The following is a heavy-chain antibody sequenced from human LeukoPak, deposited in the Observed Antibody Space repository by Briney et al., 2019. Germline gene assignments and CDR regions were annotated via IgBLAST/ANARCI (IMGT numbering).Heavy chain of an antibody. CDR2: MNPNSGNT. CDR3: ARVQVEADPDYGDFPPYFDY. J-gene: IGHJ4*02. D-gene: IGHD4-17*01. CDR1: GYTFTSYD. Sequence: ASVKVSCKASGYTFTSYDINWVRQATGQGLEWMGWMNPNSGNTGYAQKFQGRVTMTTDTSTSTAYMGLRSLRSDDTAVYYCARVQVEADPDYGDFPPYFDYWGQGTLVTVSS. V-gene: IGHV1-8*01.